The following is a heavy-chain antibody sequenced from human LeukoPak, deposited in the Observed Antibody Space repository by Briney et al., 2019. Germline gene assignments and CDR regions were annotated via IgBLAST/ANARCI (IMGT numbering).Heavy chain of an antibody. D-gene: IGHD3-10*01. V-gene: IGHV4-39*01. CDR3: ATIRGNQLFPFHS. J-gene: IGHJ4*02. CDR1: GGSISISNYY. CDR2: ISYSGST. Sequence: SETLYLTCTVSGGSISISNYYRGWIRQPPGKGLESIASISYSGSTYYNPSLESRVTRSVDTSKNQFSLQLTSVTAADTAVYYCATIRGNQLFPFHSWGQGTLVTVSS.